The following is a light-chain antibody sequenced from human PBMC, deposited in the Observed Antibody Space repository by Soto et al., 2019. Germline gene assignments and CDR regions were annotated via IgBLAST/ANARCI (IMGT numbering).Light chain of an antibody. CDR2: WAS. J-gene: IGKJ4*01. CDR1: QSVLYSSNNKNY. Sequence: DIVMTQSPDSLAVSLGEGATINCKSSQSVLYSSNNKNYLAWYQQKPGQPPKLLIYWASTRESGVPVRFSGSGSGTDITLTISSLQAEDVAVYFCQQYYITPLTFGGGTKVEIK. CDR3: QQYYITPLT. V-gene: IGKV4-1*01.